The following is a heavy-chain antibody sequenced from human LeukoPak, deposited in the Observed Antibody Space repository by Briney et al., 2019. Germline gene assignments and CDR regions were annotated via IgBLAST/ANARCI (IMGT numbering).Heavy chain of an antibody. CDR2: ISSSGLYI. J-gene: IGHJ4*02. CDR1: GFTFSDYT. D-gene: IGHD3-22*01. CDR3: ARDRGSGYSASSGYRYYFDL. V-gene: IGHV3-21*01. Sequence: PGGSLRLSCAASGFTFSDYTMNWVRQAPGEGLEWVSSISSSGLYIFYADSVKGRITISRDNAKNSLFLQMDSLRVEDTALYYCARDRGSGYSASSGYRYYFDLWGQGTLITVSS.